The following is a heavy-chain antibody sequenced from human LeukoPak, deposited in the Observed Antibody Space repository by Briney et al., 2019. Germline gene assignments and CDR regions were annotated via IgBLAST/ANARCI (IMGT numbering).Heavy chain of an antibody. J-gene: IGHJ3*02. CDR1: RGATTSGDYN. D-gene: IGHD5-24*01. Sequence: LQTLSLTCTLSRGATTSGDYNWSWIPQPPGKGLWWSGDTYYSGSTYYNPSLKSRVTISVDTSKNQFSLKLSSVTAADTAVYYCARAVSEEMATIAFDIWGQGTMVTVSS. CDR3: ARAVSEEMATIAFDI. V-gene: IGHV4-30-4*01. CDR2: TYYSGST.